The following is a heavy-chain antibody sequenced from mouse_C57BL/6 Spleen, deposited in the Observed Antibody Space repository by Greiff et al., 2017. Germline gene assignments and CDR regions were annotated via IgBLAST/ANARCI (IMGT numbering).Heavy chain of an antibody. Sequence: QVQLKESGPELVKPGASVKISCKASGYAFSSSWMNWVKQRPGKGLEWIGRIYPGDGDTNYNGKFKGKATLTADKSSSTAYMQLSSLTSEDSAVYFCARSAYDYDVGFAYWGQGTLVTVSA. V-gene: IGHV1-82*01. D-gene: IGHD2-4*01. J-gene: IGHJ3*01. CDR3: ARSAYDYDVGFAY. CDR2: IYPGDGDT. CDR1: GYAFSSSW.